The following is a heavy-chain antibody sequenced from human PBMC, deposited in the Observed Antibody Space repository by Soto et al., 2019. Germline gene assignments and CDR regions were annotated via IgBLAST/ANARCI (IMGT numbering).Heavy chain of an antibody. J-gene: IGHJ4*02. CDR3: TRDVGTLELNDY. Sequence: EVPLVESGGGLVQPGGSLKLSCGVSGFSFSGSGIHWVRQAPGKGLEWVGHTRNTAHDSATAYAASVKGRSIISRDDSKSTAYLQMHSLTPEDTAVYYCTRDVGTLELNDYWGQGTLVTVS. CDR2: TRNTAHDSAT. V-gene: IGHV3-73*01. D-gene: IGHD3-3*01. CDR1: GFSFSGSG.